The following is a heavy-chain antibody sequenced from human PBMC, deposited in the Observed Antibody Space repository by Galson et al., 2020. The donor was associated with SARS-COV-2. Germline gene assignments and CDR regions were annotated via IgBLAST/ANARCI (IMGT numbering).Heavy chain of an antibody. CDR2: INPNSGGT. J-gene: IGHJ3*02. CDR1: GYTFTGYY. V-gene: IGHV1-2*02. Sequence: ASVKVSCKASGYTFTGYYMHWVRQAPGQGLEWMGWINPNSGGTNYAQKFQGRVTMTRDTSISTAYMELSRLRSDDTAVYYCASAVVGLNVLRFLEWSRTHDAFDIWGQGTMVTVSS. CDR3: ASAVVGLNVLRFLEWSRTHDAFDI. D-gene: IGHD3-3*01.